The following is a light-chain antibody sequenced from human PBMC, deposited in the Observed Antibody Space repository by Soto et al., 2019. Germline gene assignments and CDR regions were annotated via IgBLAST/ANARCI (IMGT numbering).Light chain of an antibody. V-gene: IGLV2-23*01. CDR1: SSDVGSYNL. CDR2: EGS. CDR3: CSYAGSSLYV. Sequence: QSVLTQPASVSGSPGQSITISCTGTSSDVGSYNLVSWYQQHPGKAPKLMIYEGSKRHSGVSNRFSGSKSGNTASLTISGLQAEDEADYYCCSYAGSSLYVFGTGTKVTVL. J-gene: IGLJ1*01.